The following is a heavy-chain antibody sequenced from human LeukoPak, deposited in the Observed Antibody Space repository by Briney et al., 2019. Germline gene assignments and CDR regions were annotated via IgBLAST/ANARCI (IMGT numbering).Heavy chain of an antibody. D-gene: IGHD5-18*01. CDR1: GGSFSGYY. CDR2: IYYSGST. CDR3: ARSKGYTYAPGNVDI. Sequence: PSETLSLTCAVYGGSFSGYYWSWIRQPPGKGLEWIGSIYYSGSTYYNRSLKSRVTISVDTSKNQFSLKLSSVTAADTAVYYCARSKGYTYAPGNVDIWAKGKRVPVSS. V-gene: IGHV4-34*01. J-gene: IGHJ3*02.